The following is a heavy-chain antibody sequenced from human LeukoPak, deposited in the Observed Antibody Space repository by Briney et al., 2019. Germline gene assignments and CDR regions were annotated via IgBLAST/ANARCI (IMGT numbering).Heavy chain of an antibody. J-gene: IGHJ5*02. Sequence: SETLSLTCTVSGGSISSSPYYWGWIRQPPGKGLEWIGTIYDRGRTYSNPSLNSRVTISLDTSKNPFSLRLGSVTAADTALYYCARHYLSDGILSTFDPWGQGPLVTVPS. CDR1: GGSISSSPYY. D-gene: IGHD2-2*01. CDR3: ARHYLSDGILSTFDP. V-gene: IGHV4-39*01. CDR2: IYDRGRT.